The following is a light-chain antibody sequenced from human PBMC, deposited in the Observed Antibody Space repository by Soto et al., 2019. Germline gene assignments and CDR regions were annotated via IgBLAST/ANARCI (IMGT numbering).Light chain of an antibody. J-gene: IGLJ2*01. CDR2: DVR. CDR3: SSCTSSSTVI. Sequence: QSALTQPASVSGSPGQSITISCTGTSSDVGGYNFVSWYQQHPGKAPKFIIYDVRNRPSGVSNRFSGSRSGNTASLTISGLQAEDEADNYCSSCTSSSTVIFGGGTKVTVL. V-gene: IGLV2-14*03. CDR1: SSDVGGYNF.